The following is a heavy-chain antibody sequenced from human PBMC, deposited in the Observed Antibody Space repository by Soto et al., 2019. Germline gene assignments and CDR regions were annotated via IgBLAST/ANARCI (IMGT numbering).Heavy chain of an antibody. CDR2: ISGSGGST. CDR1: GFTFSSYA. D-gene: IGHD3-22*01. V-gene: IGHV3-23*01. CDR3: AKSPGYYDSSGYYQGGYYYYGMDV. J-gene: IGHJ6*02. Sequence: GGSLRLSCAASGFTFSSYAMSWVRQAPGKGLEWVSAISGSGGSTYYADSVKGRFTISRDNSKNTLYLQMNSLRAEDTAVYYCAKSPGYYDSSGYYQGGYYYYGMDVWGQRTTVTVSS.